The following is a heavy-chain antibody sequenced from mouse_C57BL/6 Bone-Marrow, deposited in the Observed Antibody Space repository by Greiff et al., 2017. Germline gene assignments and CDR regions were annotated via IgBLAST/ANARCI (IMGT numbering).Heavy chain of an antibody. CDR3: ARQVWTGTVAF. CDR2: ISDGGSYT. D-gene: IGHD4-1*01. Sequence: EVNVVESGGGLVKPGGSLTLSCAASGFTFSSYAMSWVRQTPEKRLEWVATISDGGSYTYYPDNVKGRFTISRDNAKNNLYLQMSHLKSEDTAMYYCARQVWTGTVAFWGQGTLVTVSA. V-gene: IGHV5-4*03. CDR1: GFTFSSYA. J-gene: IGHJ3*01.